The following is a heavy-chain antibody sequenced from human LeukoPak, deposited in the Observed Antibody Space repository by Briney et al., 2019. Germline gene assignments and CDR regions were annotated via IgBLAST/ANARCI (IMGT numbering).Heavy chain of an antibody. CDR1: GYTFTGYY. CDR3: ARVGNIAVAGGGSYAGWYFDL. J-gene: IGHJ2*01. D-gene: IGHD6-19*01. CDR2: INPNSGGT. Sequence: ASVKVSCKASGYTFTGYYMHWVRQAPGQGLEWMGWINPNSGGTNYAQKFQGRVTMTRDTSISTVYMELSSLRSEDTAVYYCARVGNIAVAGGGSYAGWYFDLWGRGTLVTVSS. V-gene: IGHV1-2*02.